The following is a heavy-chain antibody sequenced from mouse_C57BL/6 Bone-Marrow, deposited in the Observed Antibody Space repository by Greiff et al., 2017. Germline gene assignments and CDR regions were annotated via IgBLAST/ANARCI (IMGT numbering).Heavy chain of an antibody. CDR3: ARGTYYYGSSWYFDV. V-gene: IGHV1-64*01. CDR2: IHPNRGST. D-gene: IGHD1-1*01. J-gene: IGHJ1*03. CDR1: GYTFTSYW. Sequence: QVQLQQPGAELVKPGASVKLSCKASGYTFTSYWMHWVKQRPGQGLEWIGMIHPNRGSTNYNEKFKSKATLTVDKSSSTAYMQLSSLTSEDSAVYYCARGTYYYGSSWYFDVWGTGTTVTVSS.